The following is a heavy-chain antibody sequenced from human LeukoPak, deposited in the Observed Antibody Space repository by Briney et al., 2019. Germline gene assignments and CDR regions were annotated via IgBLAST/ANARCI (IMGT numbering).Heavy chain of an antibody. CDR3: ARGDGGSYQGRFDY. Sequence: GGSLRLSCAASGFTFSSYGMHWVRQAPGKGLEWVAFIPYDGSNKFYADSVKGRFTISRDNAKNTLYLQMNSLRAEDTAVYYCARGDGGSYQGRFDYWGQGTLVTVSS. CDR2: IPYDGSNK. CDR1: GFTFSSYG. J-gene: IGHJ4*02. V-gene: IGHV3-30*03. D-gene: IGHD1-26*01.